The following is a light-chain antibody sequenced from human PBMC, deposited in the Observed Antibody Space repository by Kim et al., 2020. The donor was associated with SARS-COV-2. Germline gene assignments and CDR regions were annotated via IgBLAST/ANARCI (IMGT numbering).Light chain of an antibody. CDR2: GKN. Sequence: VALGQTVRITCQGDSLRTYYTTWFQQKPGQGPIVVFYGKNNRPSGIPDRFSGSSSGNKASLTITATQAGDEADYYCNSRDKNDNVLFGGGTRLTVL. V-gene: IGLV3-19*01. CDR3: NSRDKNDNVL. CDR1: SLRTYY. J-gene: IGLJ2*01.